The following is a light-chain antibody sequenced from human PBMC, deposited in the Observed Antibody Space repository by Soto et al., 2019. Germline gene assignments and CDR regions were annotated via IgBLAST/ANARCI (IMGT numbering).Light chain of an antibody. J-gene: IGKJ1*01. CDR2: GAF. Sequence: EIVMTQSPVTLSVSPGERVTLSCRASQSVSSNLAWYQQKPGQAPSLLIYGAFTRATGIPARFSGTGSGTEFTLTISRLEPEDSAVYYCQQYGGSPRTFGQGTKVDI. CDR1: QSVSSN. CDR3: QQYGGSPRT. V-gene: IGKV3-15*01.